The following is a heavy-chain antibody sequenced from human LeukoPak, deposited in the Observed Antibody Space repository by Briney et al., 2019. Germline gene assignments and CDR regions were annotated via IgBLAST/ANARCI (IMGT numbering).Heavy chain of an antibody. CDR1: GFTFSSYG. V-gene: IGHV3-30*03. J-gene: IGHJ4*02. CDR3: AREFAGESYFDY. Sequence: PGGSLRLSCAASGFTFSSYGMHWVRQAPGKGLEWVAVISYDGSNTYYADSVKGRFTISRDNSRNTLYLQMNSLRAEDTAVYYCAREFAGESYFDYWGQGTLVIVSS. CDR2: ISYDGSNT. D-gene: IGHD3-10*01.